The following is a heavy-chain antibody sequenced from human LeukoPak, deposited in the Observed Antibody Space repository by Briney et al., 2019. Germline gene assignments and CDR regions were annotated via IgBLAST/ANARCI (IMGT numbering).Heavy chain of an antibody. Sequence: SSVKVSCKASGGTISSYAISWVRQAPGQALEWVGGIIPIFGTANYAQKFQGRVTITADESTTTAYMELSSLRSEDTAVYYCARGGGSGSYYFHYWGQGTLVTVSS. D-gene: IGHD3-10*01. J-gene: IGHJ4*02. CDR2: IIPIFGTA. CDR3: ARGGGSGSYYFHY. V-gene: IGHV1-69*01. CDR1: GGTISSYA.